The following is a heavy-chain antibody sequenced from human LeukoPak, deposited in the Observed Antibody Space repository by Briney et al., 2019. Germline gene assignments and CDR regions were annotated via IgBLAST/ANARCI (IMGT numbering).Heavy chain of an antibody. V-gene: IGHV4-34*01. CDR2: INHSGST. D-gene: IGHD3-10*01. Sequence: SETLSLTCAVYGGSFSGYYWSWIRQPPGKGLEWIGEINHSGSTNYNPSLKSRVTISVDTSKNQFSLKLSSVTAADTAVYYCARSRYYGSGKGGLNYWGQGTLVTVSS. CDR1: GGSFSGYY. CDR3: ARSRYYGSGKGGLNY. J-gene: IGHJ4*02.